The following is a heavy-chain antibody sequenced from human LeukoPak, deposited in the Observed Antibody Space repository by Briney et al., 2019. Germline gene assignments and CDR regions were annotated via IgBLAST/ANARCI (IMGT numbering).Heavy chain of an antibody. J-gene: IGHJ3*02. V-gene: IGHV1-46*01. D-gene: IGHD3-16*02. CDR2: ISPSGAST. CDR1: GYTFTNYY. CDR3: ARGVWGSYRPDAFDI. Sequence: ASVKVSCKASGYTFTNYYMHWVRQAPGQGLEWMGMISPSGASTSYAQKFQGRVTMTRDVSTSTAYMELRSLRSDDTAVYYCARGVWGSYRPDAFDIWGQGTMVTVSS.